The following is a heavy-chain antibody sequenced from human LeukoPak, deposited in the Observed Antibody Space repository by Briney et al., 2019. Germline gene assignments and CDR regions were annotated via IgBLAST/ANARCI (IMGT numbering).Heavy chain of an antibody. CDR1: GGSISSGYF. J-gene: IGHJ6*03. D-gene: IGHD3-3*01. CDR2: IYTSGST. CDR3: ARAARTITIFGKYYYYMDV. V-gene: IGHV4-61*02. Sequence: PSQTLSLTCTVSGGSISSGYFWSWIRQPAGKGLEWIGRIYTSGSTNYNPSLKSRVTISVDTSKNQFSLKLSSVTAADTAVYYCARAARTITIFGKYYYYMDVWGKGTTVTVSS.